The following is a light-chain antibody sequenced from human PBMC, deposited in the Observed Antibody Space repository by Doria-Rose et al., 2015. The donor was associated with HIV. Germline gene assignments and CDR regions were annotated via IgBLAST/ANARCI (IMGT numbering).Light chain of an antibody. J-gene: IGKJ1*01. CDR1: QSFSSTY. Sequence: TQSPGTLSLSPGERATLSCRASQSFSSTYLAWYQQEPGQAPSLLIYDGSTRATGIPDRFSASGSGTDFTLTINRLEPEDFALYYCHQYGTSWTFGQGTKVE. CDR3: HQYGTSWT. V-gene: IGKV3-20*01. CDR2: DGS.